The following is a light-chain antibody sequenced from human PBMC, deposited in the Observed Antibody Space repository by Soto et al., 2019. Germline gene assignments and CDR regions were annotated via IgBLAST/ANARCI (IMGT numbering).Light chain of an antibody. CDR2: DVS. CDR1: SSDVGGYNY. CDR3: CSYAGSYKGV. J-gene: IGLJ1*01. Sequence: QSVLTQPRSVSGSPGQSVTISCTGTSSDVGGYNYVSWYQQHPGKAPKLMIYDVSKRPSGVPDRFSGSKSGNTASLTISGLQAEDEADYYCCSYAGSYKGVFGTGTKVTLL. V-gene: IGLV2-11*01.